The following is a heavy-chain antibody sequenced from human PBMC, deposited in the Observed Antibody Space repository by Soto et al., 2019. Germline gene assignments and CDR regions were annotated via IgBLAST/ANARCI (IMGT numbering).Heavy chain of an antibody. CDR1: GFTFSNYW. CDR2: ISDDGGST. CDR3: VRAGANDF. J-gene: IGHJ4*02. D-gene: IGHD7-27*01. Sequence: EVQLVESGGGLVQPGGSLRLSCAAFGFTFSNYWMHWVRQAPGKGLVWVSRISDDGGSTTYADSVKGRFTISRDNAKNMLYLQMNSLRAEDTAVYYCVRAGANDFWGQGTLVTVSS. V-gene: IGHV3-74*01.